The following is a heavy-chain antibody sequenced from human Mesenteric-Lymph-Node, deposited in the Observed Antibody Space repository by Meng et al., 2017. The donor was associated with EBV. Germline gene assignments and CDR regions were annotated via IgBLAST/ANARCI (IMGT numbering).Heavy chain of an antibody. D-gene: IGHD3-16*01. Sequence: GLRVEAGGGGVRPGGSLGLSCAASGFTFSSYAMHWVRQAPGKGLEWVAVISYDGSNIYYADSVKGRFTISRDNSKNTLYLQMNSLGTEDTAVYYCARILGYYFDYWGQGTLVTVSS. V-gene: IGHV3-30-3*01. J-gene: IGHJ4*02. CDR2: ISYDGSNI. CDR3: ARILGYYFDY. CDR1: GFTFSSYA.